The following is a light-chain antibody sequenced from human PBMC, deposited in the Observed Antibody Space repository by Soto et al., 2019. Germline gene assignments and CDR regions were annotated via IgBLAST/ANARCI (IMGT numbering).Light chain of an antibody. V-gene: IGKV3-20*01. Sequence: EIVLTQSPGTLSLSPGERATLSCRASQSVSSNYLAWYQQKPGQAPRLLIYGASSRATGIPDRFSGSGSGTDFTLPSSRLEPADVAVYYCQQYGSSPYTFGQGTKLEIK. J-gene: IGKJ2*01. CDR3: QQYGSSPYT. CDR1: QSVSSNY. CDR2: GAS.